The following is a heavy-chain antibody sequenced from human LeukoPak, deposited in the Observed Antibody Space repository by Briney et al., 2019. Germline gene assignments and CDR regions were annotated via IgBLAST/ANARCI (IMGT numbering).Heavy chain of an antibody. Sequence: GGSLRLSCAASGFTFSAYWMTWVRQAPGKGLEWVSAISGSGGSTYYADSVKGRFTISRDNSKNTLYLQMNSLRAEDTAVYYCAKGYYYDSPTTNWFDPWGQGTLVTVSS. D-gene: IGHD3-22*01. CDR2: ISGSGGST. J-gene: IGHJ5*02. V-gene: IGHV3-23*01. CDR3: AKGYYYDSPTTNWFDP. CDR1: GFTFSAYW.